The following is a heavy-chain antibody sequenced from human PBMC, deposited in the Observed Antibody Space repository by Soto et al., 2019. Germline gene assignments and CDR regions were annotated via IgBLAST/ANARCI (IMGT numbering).Heavy chain of an antibody. J-gene: IGHJ4*01. Sequence: QVQLQESGPGLVKPSETLSLTCTVSGGSISSYYWSWVRQPPGKGLEWIGYIYYSGSTNYNHSRKSRVTISVDTSNIQFDLYLSSVTAADTAVYYCARDGHRDGYYYQFDYWGQGTLVTVSS. D-gene: IGHD5-12*01. CDR3: ARDGHRDGYYYQFDY. V-gene: IGHV4-59*01. CDR2: IYYSGST. CDR1: GGSISSYY.